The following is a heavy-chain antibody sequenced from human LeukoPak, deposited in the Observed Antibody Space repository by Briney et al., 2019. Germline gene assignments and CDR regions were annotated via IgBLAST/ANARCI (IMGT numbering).Heavy chain of an antibody. J-gene: IGHJ4*02. V-gene: IGHV1-2*02. CDR2: INPNSGGT. Sequence: ASVKVSCKASGYTFTGYYMHWVRQAPGQGLEWMGWINPNSGGTNYAQKFQGRVTMTRDTSLSTAFMELTGLISDDTAVYFCAREPPYTGHCDITTCDVSRFDLWGQGTLVTVSS. CDR1: GYTFTGYY. CDR3: AREPPYTGHCDITTCDVSRFDL. D-gene: IGHD2-2*01.